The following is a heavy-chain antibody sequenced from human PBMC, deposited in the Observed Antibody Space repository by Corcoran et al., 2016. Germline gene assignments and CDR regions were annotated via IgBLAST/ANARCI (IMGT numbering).Heavy chain of an antibody. CDR2: ISAYNGNT. J-gene: IGHJ4*02. V-gene: IGHV1-18*01. D-gene: IGHD3-10*01. Sequence: QVQLVQSGAEVKKPGASVKVSCKASGYTFTSYGISWVRQAPGQGLEWMGWISAYNGNTNYAQKLQGRVTMTTDTSTSTAYMELRSLRAEDTAGYYGAGQMVRVVADYWGQGTLVTVSS. CDR1: GYTFTSYG. CDR3: AGQMVRVVADY.